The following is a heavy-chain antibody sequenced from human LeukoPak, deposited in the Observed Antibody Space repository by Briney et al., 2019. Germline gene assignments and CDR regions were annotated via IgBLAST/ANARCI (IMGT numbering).Heavy chain of an antibody. CDR3: ARNSASWAAAGIGSDY. CDR1: GFTFSSYA. Sequence: GGSLRLSCAASGFTFSSYAMSWVRQAPGKGLEWVSAISGSGGSTYYADSVKGRFTISRDNSKNTLYLQMNSLRAVDTAVYYCARNSASWAAAGIGSDYWGQGTLVTVSS. V-gene: IGHV3-23*01. D-gene: IGHD6-13*01. CDR2: ISGSGGST. J-gene: IGHJ4*02.